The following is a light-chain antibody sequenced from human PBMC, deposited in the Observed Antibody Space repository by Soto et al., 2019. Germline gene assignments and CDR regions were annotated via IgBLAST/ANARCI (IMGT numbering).Light chain of an antibody. CDR3: QQYNNWPYT. CDR2: GAS. Sequence: EIVMTQSPATLSVSPGERATLSCRASQSVRSNLAWYQQKPGQAPRLLIYGASTRATGIPVRFSGSGSGPEFSLTISRLQSEHFAVYYCQQYNNWPYTFGQGTKLEI. J-gene: IGKJ2*01. V-gene: IGKV3-15*01. CDR1: QSVRSN.